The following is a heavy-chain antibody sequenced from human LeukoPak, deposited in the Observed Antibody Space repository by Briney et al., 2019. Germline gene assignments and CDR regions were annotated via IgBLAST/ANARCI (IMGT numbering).Heavy chain of an antibody. D-gene: IGHD1-26*01. V-gene: IGHV3-74*01. CDR2: ISGDGRGT. CDR1: GFIFTDYW. Sequence: GGSMRLSCAASGFIFTDYWMHWVRQGPGKELVWLARISGDGRGTTYADSVKGRFTISRDNAKSTAFLQMNSLRAEDTVVYYCAREGGPIVGATTNYFDYWGQGTLVTVSS. J-gene: IGHJ4*02. CDR3: AREGGPIVGATTNYFDY.